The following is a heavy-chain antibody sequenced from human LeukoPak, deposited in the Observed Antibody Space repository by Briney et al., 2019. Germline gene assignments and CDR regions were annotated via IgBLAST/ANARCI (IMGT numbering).Heavy chain of an antibody. CDR1: GGSISSHY. J-gene: IGHJ5*02. D-gene: IGHD3-22*01. CDR3: ARGDFYDSSGYYFTRGFDP. V-gene: IGHV4-59*11. Sequence: PSETLSLTCTVSGGSISSHYWSWIRQPPGKGLEWIGYIYYSGSTNYNPSLKSRVTISVDTSKNQFSLKLSSVTAADTAVYYCARGDFYDSSGYYFTRGFDPRGQGTLVTVSS. CDR2: IYYSGST.